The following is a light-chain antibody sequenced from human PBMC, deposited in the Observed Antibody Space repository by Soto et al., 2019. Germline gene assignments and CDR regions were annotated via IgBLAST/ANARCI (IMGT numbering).Light chain of an antibody. J-gene: IGKJ1*01. CDR2: GAS. CDR3: QKLNAYPPWT. Sequence: QLTQSPSSLSASVGDRVTITCRASQSISSNLAWYQQKPGRAPKLQIFGASTLQSGVPSRFSGSGSGTDFTLTISSLQPEDFATYFCQKLNAYPPWTFGQGTKVEIK. CDR1: QSISSN. V-gene: IGKV1-9*01.